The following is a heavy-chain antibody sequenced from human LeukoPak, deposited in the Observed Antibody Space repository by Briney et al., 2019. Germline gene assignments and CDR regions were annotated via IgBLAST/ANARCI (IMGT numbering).Heavy chain of an antibody. V-gene: IGHV3-23*01. CDR1: GFTFNSYA. Sequence: PGGSLRLSCAASGFTFNSYAMSWVREAPGKGLEWVSAISDNGGDTYLADSVKGRFTISRDSSNNTLYLQMNSLRAEDTALYFCARSMEPDMGMLYFGDSLDYWGLGTLVTVSS. D-gene: IGHD3-16*02. J-gene: IGHJ4*02. CDR3: ARSMEPDMGMLYFGDSLDY. CDR2: ISDNGGDT.